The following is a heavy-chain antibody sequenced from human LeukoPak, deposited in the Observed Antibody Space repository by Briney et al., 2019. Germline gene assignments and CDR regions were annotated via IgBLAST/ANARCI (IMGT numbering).Heavy chain of an antibody. CDR2: ISSSSSYI. V-gene: IGHV3-21*01. CDR3: ARENEGALDY. Sequence: GGSLRLSCAASGFTFSSYSMNWVRQAPGKGLEWVSSISSSSSYIYYADSVKGRFTISRDNSKNTLYLQMNSLRAEDTAVYYCARENEGALDYWGQGTLVTVSS. CDR1: GFTFSSYS. D-gene: IGHD1-26*01. J-gene: IGHJ4*02.